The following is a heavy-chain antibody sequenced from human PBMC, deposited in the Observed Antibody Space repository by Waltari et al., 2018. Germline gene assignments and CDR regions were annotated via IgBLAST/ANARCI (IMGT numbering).Heavy chain of an antibody. D-gene: IGHD1-1*01. CDR3: AKEYNWNDGFDY. CDR1: GFTFSSEG. J-gene: IGHJ4*02. Sequence: QVQLVESGGGVVQPGRSLRLSCAASGFTFSSEGMHWVRQAPGKGLEWVAVISYDGSNKYYADSVKGRFTISRDNSKNTLYLQMNSLRAEDTAVYYCAKEYNWNDGFDYWGQGTLVTVSS. CDR2: ISYDGSNK. V-gene: IGHV3-30*18.